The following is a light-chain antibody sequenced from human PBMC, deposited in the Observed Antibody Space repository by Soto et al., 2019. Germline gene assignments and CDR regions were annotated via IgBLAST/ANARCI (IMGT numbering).Light chain of an antibody. J-gene: IGLJ1*01. Sequence: QPVLTQPPSASGTPGQRVTISCSGSNSNIGSNTVNWYQQLPGTAPKLLIYYDNLRPSGVPDRISGSKSGTSASLAISGLQSDAEADYYCAAWDDSLNGRVFGTGTKLTVL. CDR3: AAWDDSLNGRV. CDR2: YDN. CDR1: NSNIGSNT. V-gene: IGLV1-44*01.